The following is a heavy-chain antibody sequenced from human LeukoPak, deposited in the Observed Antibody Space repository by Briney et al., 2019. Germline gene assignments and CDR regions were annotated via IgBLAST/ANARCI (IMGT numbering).Heavy chain of an antibody. V-gene: IGHV6-1*01. D-gene: IGHD3-3*02. CDR3: ARDRTRYIRGYYYYMDV. CDR2: TYYRSKWYN. J-gene: IGHJ6*03. CDR1: GDSVSSNSAA. Sequence: SQTLSLTCAFSGDSVSSNSAAWNWIRQSPSRGLEWLGRTYYRSKWYNDYAVSVKSRITINPDTSKNQFSLNLSSVTAADTAVYYCARDRTRYIRGYYYYMDVWGKGTTVTISS.